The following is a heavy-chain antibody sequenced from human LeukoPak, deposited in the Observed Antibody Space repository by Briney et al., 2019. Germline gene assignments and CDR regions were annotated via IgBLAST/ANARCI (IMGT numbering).Heavy chain of an antibody. CDR3: ARDREEEQWPGSFEY. J-gene: IGHJ4*02. CDR1: GFTFSSYA. CDR2: ISYDGSNK. V-gene: IGHV3-30*04. Sequence: GGSLRLSCAASGFTFSSYAMHWVRQAPGMGLEWVAVISYDGSNKYYADSVKGRFTISRDNSKNTLYLQMNSLSAEDTAVYYCARDREEEQWPGSFEYWGQGTLVTVSS. D-gene: IGHD6-19*01.